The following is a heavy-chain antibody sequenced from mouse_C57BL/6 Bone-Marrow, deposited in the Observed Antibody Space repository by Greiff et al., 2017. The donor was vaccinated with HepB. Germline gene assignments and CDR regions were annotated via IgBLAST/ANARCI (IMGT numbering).Heavy chain of an antibody. D-gene: IGHD2-5*01. J-gene: IGHJ4*01. CDR2: IDPSDSYT. V-gene: IGHV1-69*01. CDR1: GYTFTSYW. CDR3: ARSYSNYTYYAMDY. Sequence: QVQLQQSGAELVMPGASVKLSCKASGYTFTSYWMHWVKQRPGQGLEWIGEIDPSDSYTNYNQKFKGKSTLTVDKSSSTAYMQLSSLTSEDSAVYYCARSYSNYTYYAMDYWGQRTSVTVSS.